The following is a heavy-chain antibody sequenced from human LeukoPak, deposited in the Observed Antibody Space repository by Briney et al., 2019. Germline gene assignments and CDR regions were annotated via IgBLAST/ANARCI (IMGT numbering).Heavy chain of an antibody. V-gene: IGHV3-33*06. CDR1: GFIFSSYG. J-gene: IGHJ4*02. CDR2: IWYDGRNK. Sequence: GRSLRLSCAASGFIFSSYGMHWVRQAPGKGLEGVAGIWYDGRNKYYEDSVKGRFSISRDNSKNTLYLQMNSLRAEDTALYYCSKATPPRDGSNPDYWGQGTLVTVSS. D-gene: IGHD5-24*01. CDR3: SKATPPRDGSNPDY.